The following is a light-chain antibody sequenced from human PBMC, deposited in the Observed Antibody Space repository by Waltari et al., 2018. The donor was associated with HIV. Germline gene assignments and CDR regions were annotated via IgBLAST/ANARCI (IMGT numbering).Light chain of an antibody. CDR2: QDS. CDR3: QAWDSSVVV. CDR1: KLGAKY. V-gene: IGLV3-1*01. J-gene: IGLJ2*01. Sequence: SYELTQPPSVSVSPGQTASITCSGDKLGAKYACWYQQKPGQSPVLVIYQDSKRPSGIPEGFSGSNSGNTATLTISGTQAMDEADYYCQAWDSSVVVFGGGTKLTVL.